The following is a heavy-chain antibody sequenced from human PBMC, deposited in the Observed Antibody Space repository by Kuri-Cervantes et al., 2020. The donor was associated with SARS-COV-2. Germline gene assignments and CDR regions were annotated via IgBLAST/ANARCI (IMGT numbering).Heavy chain of an antibody. V-gene: IGHV3-33*08. CDR2: IWYDGSNK. D-gene: IGHD2-15*01. CDR1: GFNFSRTD. J-gene: IGHJ4*02. CDR3: ARAYCSGGSCYFPPYY. Sequence: GESLKISCAASGFNFSRTDMHRVRQAPGKGLEWVAVIWYDGSNKYYADSVKGRFTISRDNSKNTLYLQMNSLRAEDTAVYYCARAYCSGGSCYFPPYYWGQGTLVTVSS.